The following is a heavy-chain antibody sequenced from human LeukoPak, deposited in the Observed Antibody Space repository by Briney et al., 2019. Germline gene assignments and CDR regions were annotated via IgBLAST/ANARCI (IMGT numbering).Heavy chain of an antibody. Sequence: GGSLRLSCAASGFTFSDYYMSWIRQAPGKGLEWVSYISSSGSTIYYADSVKGRFTISRDNAKNSLYLQMNSLRAEDTAVYYCARDTTVEYNWFDPWGQGTLVTVSS. CDR3: ARDTTVEYNWFDP. J-gene: IGHJ5*02. V-gene: IGHV3-11*01. CDR2: ISSSGSTI. D-gene: IGHD4-17*01. CDR1: GFTFSDYY.